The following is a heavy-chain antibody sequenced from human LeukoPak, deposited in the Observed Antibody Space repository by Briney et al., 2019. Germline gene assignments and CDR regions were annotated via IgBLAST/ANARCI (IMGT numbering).Heavy chain of an antibody. CDR3: ARAPYYYDSSGYSEY. V-gene: IGHV3-74*01. CDR2: INSDGSST. CDR1: GFTFSSYW. D-gene: IGHD3-22*01. J-gene: IGHJ4*02. Sequence: GGSLRLSCAAAGFTFSSYWMHWVRQAPGKGLVWVSRINSDGSSTSYADSVKGRFTISRDNAKNTLYLQMNSLRAEDTAVYYCARAPYYYDSSGYSEYWGQGTLVTVSS.